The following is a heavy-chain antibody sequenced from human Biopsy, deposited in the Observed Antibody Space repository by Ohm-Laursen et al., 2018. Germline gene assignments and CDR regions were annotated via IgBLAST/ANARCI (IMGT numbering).Heavy chain of an antibody. CDR1: GYTFTSHD. CDR2: MSPNTGNT. D-gene: IGHD1-26*01. Sequence: GASVKVSCKASGYTFTSHDINRVRQATGQGFEWMGWMSPNTGNTVYAQRFQDRVTMTSDTSTDAAYMELTSLTSDDTAVYFCARWETTLGRGLDSWGQGTLVAVSS. J-gene: IGHJ4*02. V-gene: IGHV1-8*01. CDR3: ARWETTLGRGLDS.